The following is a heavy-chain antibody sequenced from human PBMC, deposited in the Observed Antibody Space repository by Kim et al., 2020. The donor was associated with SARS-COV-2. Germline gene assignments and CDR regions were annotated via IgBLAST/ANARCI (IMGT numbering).Heavy chain of an antibody. Sequence: SVKVSCKASGGTFSSYAISWVRQAPGQGLEWMGGIIPIFGTANYAQKFQGRVTITADESTSTAYMELSSLRSEDTAVYYCARDLGSSSSLDYYYGMDVWGQGTTVTVSS. J-gene: IGHJ6*02. CDR3: ARDLGSSSSLDYYYGMDV. CDR1: GGTFSSYA. CDR2: IIPIFGTA. D-gene: IGHD6-6*01. V-gene: IGHV1-69*13.